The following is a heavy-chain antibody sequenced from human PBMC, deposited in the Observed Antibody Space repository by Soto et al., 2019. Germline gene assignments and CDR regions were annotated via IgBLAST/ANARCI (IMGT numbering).Heavy chain of an antibody. CDR2: INHRGST. D-gene: IGHD5-12*01. J-gene: IGHJ3*02. V-gene: IGHV4-34*01. CDR3: ASWGVLVDIVATMGIAFDI. Sequence: PSETLSLTCAVYGGSFSGYYWSWIRQPPGKGLEWIGEINHRGSTNYNPSLKSRVTISVDTSKNQLSLKLSSVTAADTAVYYCASWGVLVDIVATMGIAFDIWGQGTMVTVSS. CDR1: GGSFSGYY.